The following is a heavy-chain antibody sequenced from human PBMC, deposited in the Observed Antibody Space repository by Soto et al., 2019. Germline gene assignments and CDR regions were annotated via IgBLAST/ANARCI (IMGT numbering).Heavy chain of an antibody. J-gene: IGHJ4*02. CDR1: GYTFTSYY. D-gene: IGHD5-12*01. CDR2: INPSGGST. CDR3: ARALVADLKDRYFDY. Sequence: QVQLVQSGAEVKKPGASVKVSCKASGYTFTSYYIHWVRQAPGQGLEWMGMINPSGGSTSYAQKLQGRVTMSRDTSTSTVFMELSTLISEDTAVYYCARALVADLKDRYFDYWGQGTLVTVSS. V-gene: IGHV1-46*01.